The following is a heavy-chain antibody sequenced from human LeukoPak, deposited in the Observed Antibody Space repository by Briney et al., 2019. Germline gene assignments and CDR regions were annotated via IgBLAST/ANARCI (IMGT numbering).Heavy chain of an antibody. D-gene: IGHD1-26*01. Sequence: PGGSLRLSCAASGFTFSSYWMNWARQAPGKGLEWVASINHNGNVNYYVDSVKGRFTISRDNSKNTVYLQMDSLRAEDTAMYYCARFVGPTAYWGQGTLVTVSS. CDR2: INHNGNVN. V-gene: IGHV3-7*03. J-gene: IGHJ4*02. CDR1: GFTFSSYW. CDR3: ARFVGPTAY.